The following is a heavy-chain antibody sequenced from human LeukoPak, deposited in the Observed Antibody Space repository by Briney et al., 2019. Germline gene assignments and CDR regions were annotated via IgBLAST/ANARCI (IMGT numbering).Heavy chain of an antibody. CDR2: IYTSGST. V-gene: IGHV4-4*07. CDR1: GGSISNYY. Sequence: SETLSLTCTVSGGSISNYYWSWIRQPAGKGLEWIGRIYTSGSTTYNPSLKSRVTMSVDTSNNQFSLNLSSVTAADTAVYYCARDALRGGLFDPWGQGTLVTVSS. D-gene: IGHD3-10*01. CDR3: ARDALRGGLFDP. J-gene: IGHJ5*02.